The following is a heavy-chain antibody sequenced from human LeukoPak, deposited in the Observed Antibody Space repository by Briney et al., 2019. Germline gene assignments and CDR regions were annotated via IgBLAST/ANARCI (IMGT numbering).Heavy chain of an antibody. J-gene: IGHJ4*02. D-gene: IGHD3-10*01. CDR2: IWYDGSNK. V-gene: IGHV3-33*06. CDR3: AKGGWFGELFPLDC. CDR1: GFTFSSYG. Sequence: AGRSLRLSCAASGFTFSSYGMHWVRQAPGKGLEWVSVIWYDGSNKYYADSVKGRFTISRDNSKNTLYLQMNSLRAEDTAVYYCAKGGWFGELFPLDCWGQGALVTVSS.